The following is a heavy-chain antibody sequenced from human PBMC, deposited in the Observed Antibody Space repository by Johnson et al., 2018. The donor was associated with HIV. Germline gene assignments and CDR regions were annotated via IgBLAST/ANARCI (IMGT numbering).Heavy chain of an antibody. J-gene: IGHJ3*02. CDR3: AKVNGDYKTDAFDI. D-gene: IGHD4-17*01. CDR1: GLSFSDYG. CDR2: ISFDGSNK. V-gene: IGHV3-30*18. Sequence: QVQLVESGGGVVQPGRSVRLSCAASGLSFSDYGMHWVRQAPGKGLEWVAVISFDGSNKYYADSVKGRFTISRDNSKNTLYLQMNSLRAEDTAVYYCAKVNGDYKTDAFDIWGQGTMVTVSS.